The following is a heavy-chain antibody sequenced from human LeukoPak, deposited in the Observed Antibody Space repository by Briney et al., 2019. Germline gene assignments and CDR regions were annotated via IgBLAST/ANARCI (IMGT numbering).Heavy chain of an antibody. J-gene: IGHJ4*02. CDR1: GGSISSRSDY. D-gene: IGHD3-10*01. CDR3: ARHLRITRGVFDY. Sequence: SETLSLTCTVSGGSISSRSDYWGWIRQPPGKGLEWIGSIYYTGSTHCNPSLKSRVTISVDTSKNQFSLKLSSVTAADTAVYYCARHLRITRGVFDYWGQGTLVTVSS. V-gene: IGHV4-39*01. CDR2: IYYTGST.